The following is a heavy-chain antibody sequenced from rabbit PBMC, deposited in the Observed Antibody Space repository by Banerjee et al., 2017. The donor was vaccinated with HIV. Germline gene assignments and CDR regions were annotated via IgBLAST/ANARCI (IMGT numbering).Heavy chain of an antibody. D-gene: IGHD1-1*01. Sequence: QEQLVESGGGLVQPGGSLKLSCKASGFDFSSYGVSWVRQAPGKGLEWIACIDAGSSGSTYYASWAKGRFTISKTSSTTVTLQMTSLTAADTATYFCARDADTSGIAYFDLWGPGTLVTVS. J-gene: IGHJ4*01. V-gene: IGHV1S45*01. CDR1: GFDFSSYG. CDR2: IDAGSSGST. CDR3: ARDADTSGIAYFDL.